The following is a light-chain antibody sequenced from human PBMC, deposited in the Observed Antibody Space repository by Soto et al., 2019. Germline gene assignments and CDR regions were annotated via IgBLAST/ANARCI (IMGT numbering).Light chain of an antibody. CDR2: DAS. J-gene: IGKJ5*01. V-gene: IGKV3-15*01. CDR1: QSISSN. Sequence: EIVNTQAPAPLSVSPGERATLSFWASQSISSNLAWHQQKPGQAPRLLIYDASTRATGIPARFSGGGSGTEFTLTISGLQSEDFAVYYCQQYDKWPITFGQGTRLEIK. CDR3: QQYDKWPIT.